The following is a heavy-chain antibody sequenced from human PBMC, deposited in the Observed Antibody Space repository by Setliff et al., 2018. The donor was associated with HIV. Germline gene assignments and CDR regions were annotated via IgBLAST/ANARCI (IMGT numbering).Heavy chain of an antibody. D-gene: IGHD3-22*01. V-gene: IGHV4-39*07. CDR1: GGSISSSSYY. CDR3: ARPLTSTTMTVVFMGLGAFDI. Sequence: PSETLSLTCTVSGGSISSSSYYWGWIRQPPGKGLEWIGSIYYSGSTYYNPSLKSRVTISVDTSKNQFSLKLSSVTAADTAVYYCARPLTSTTMTVVFMGLGAFDIWGQGTMVTVSS. CDR2: IYYSGST. J-gene: IGHJ3*02.